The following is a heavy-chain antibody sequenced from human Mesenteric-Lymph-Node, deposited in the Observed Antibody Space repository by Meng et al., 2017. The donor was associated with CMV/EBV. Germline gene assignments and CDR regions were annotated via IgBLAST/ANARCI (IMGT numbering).Heavy chain of an antibody. CDR3: ARQVFSAAAGDY. CDR2: IDPSDSYT. Sequence: CKGSGYSFTRYWISWVRQMPGKGLEWMGRIDPSDSYTNYSPSFQGHVTISADKSISTAYLQWSSLKASDTAMYYCARQVFSAAAGDYWGQGTLVTVSS. V-gene: IGHV5-10-1*01. J-gene: IGHJ4*02. D-gene: IGHD6-13*01. CDR1: GYSFTRYW.